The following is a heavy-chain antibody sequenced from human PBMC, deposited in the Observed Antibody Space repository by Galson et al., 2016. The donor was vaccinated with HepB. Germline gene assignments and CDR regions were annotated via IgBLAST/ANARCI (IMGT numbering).Heavy chain of an antibody. Sequence: QSGAEVKKPGESLKISCQGSGYTLASYWIGWVRQMPGKGLEWMGIIYPGDSDTKYSPSFQGQVTISADKSINTAYLQLSSLKASDTAMYYCTRSYYFDSGNFDFWGQGTLVTVSS. V-gene: IGHV5-51*01. CDR1: GYTLASYW. J-gene: IGHJ4*02. D-gene: IGHD3-10*01. CDR2: IYPGDSDT. CDR3: TRSYYFDSGNFDF.